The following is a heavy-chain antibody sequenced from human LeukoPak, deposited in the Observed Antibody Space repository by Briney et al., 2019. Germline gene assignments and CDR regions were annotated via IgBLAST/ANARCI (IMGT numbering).Heavy chain of an antibody. J-gene: IGHJ4*02. V-gene: IGHV4-34*01. CDR3: ARWGFRYYYGSGSPGYFDY. D-gene: IGHD3-10*01. Sequence: SETLSLTCAVYGGSFSGYYRSWIRQPPGKGLEWIGEINHSGSTNYNPFLKSRVTISVDTSKNQFSLKLSSVTAADTAVYYCARWGFRYYYGSGSPGYFDYWGQGTLVTVSS. CDR1: GGSFSGYY. CDR2: INHSGST.